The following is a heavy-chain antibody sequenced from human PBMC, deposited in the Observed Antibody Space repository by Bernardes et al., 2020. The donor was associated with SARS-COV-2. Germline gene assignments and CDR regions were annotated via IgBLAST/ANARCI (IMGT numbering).Heavy chain of an antibody. J-gene: IGHJ6*02. V-gene: IGHV7-4-1*02. CDR2: INTNTGNP. CDR1: GYTFTSYA. CDR3: ASGSRQQLVLSYYYYYGMDV. D-gene: IGHD6-13*01. Sequence: ASVKVSCKASGYTFTSYAMNWVRQAPGQGLEWRGWINTNTGNPTYARGFTGRFVFSLDTSVSTAYLQISSLKAEDTAVYYCASGSRQQLVLSYYYYYGMDVWGQGTTVNVSS.